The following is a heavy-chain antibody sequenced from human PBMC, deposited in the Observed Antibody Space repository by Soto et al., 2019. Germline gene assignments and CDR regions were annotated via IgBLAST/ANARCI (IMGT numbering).Heavy chain of an antibody. D-gene: IGHD2-2*01. CDR1: GFTCSNYA. V-gene: IGHV3-30-3*01. Sequence: QVQLVESGGGVVQPGRSLRLSCAASGFTCSNYAMHWVRQAPGKGLDWVAVVSFDGSNSYYADSVKGRFTISRDNSKNTLFLQMNSLRPEDTAVYCCARPIVPAIQNHPYYYYGLDVWGQGTKVTVSS. J-gene: IGHJ6*02. CDR3: ARPIVPAIQNHPYYYYGLDV. CDR2: VSFDGSNS.